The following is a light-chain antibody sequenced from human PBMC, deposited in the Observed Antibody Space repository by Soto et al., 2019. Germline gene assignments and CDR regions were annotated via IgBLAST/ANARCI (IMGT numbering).Light chain of an antibody. CDR1: QSVSSSY. V-gene: IGKV3-20*01. J-gene: IGKJ1*01. Sequence: EIVLTQSPGTLSLSPGERATLSCRASQSVSSSYLAWYQQKPGQAPRLLIYGASSRATGIPDRFSGSGSGTDFTLTISRLEPEDFAVYYCQQYGSSPCTSGQGTKVDIK. CDR3: QQYGSSPCT. CDR2: GAS.